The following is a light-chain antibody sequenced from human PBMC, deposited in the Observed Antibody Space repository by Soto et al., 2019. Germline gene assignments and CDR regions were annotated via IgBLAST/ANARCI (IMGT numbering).Light chain of an antibody. J-gene: IGKJ2*01. Sequence: EIVMTQSPGTLSLSPGERATLSCRASQSVTNNYLAWYQQKPGQAPRLLIYVASSRAAGIPDRFSGSGSGTDFTLTISRLEPEDFAVYYCQQYVAPPPYTFGQGTKLEIK. CDR2: VAS. V-gene: IGKV3-20*01. CDR3: QQYVAPPPYT. CDR1: QSVTNNY.